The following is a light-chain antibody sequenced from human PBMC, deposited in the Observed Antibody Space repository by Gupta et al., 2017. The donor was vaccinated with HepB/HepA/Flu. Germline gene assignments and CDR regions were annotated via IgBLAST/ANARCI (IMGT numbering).Light chain of an antibody. CDR2: SGS. V-gene: IGKV1-39*01. J-gene: IGKJ3*01. CDR1: QSISSS. Sequence: DVMLTPSPSSLSASVGDRVTITCRASQSISSSLNWYQQKPGKAPKLRIHSGSSLQSGVPSRVSGSGSGTEVTLTSSSLQPEDLATYDGQQGYCTTFTFGPGTKVDIK. CDR3: QQGYCTTFT.